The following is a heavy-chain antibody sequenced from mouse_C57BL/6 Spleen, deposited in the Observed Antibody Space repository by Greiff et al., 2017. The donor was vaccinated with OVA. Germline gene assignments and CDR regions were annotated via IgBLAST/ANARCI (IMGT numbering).Heavy chain of an antibody. V-gene: IGHV1-81*01. Sequence: QVQLQQSGAELARPGASVKLSCKASGYTFTSYGISWVKQRTGPGLEWIGEICPRSGNTYYNEKFKGKATLTADTYSSTAYMELRSLTSEDSAVYFWSLITTVVPSYWYFDVWGTGTTVTVSS. CDR2: ICPRSGNT. D-gene: IGHD1-1*01. CDR1: GYTFTSYG. CDR3: SLITTVVPSYWYFDV. J-gene: IGHJ1*03.